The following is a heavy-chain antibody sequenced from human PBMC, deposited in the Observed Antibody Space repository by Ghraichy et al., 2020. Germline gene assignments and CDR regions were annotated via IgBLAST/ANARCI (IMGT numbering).Heavy chain of an antibody. D-gene: IGHD6-13*01. V-gene: IGHV3-23*01. CDR3: AKDEAAVGTAFLDS. Sequence: GGSLRLSCAASGFTFSSYAMSWVRQAPGKGLEWVSAISGSGGSTYYADSVKGRFTISRDNSKNTLYLQMNSLRAEDTAVYYCAKDEAAVGTAFLDSWGQGTLVIVIS. CDR1: GFTFSSYA. J-gene: IGHJ4*02. CDR2: ISGSGGST.